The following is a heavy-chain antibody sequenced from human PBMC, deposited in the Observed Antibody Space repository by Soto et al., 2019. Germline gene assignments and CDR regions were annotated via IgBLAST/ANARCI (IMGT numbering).Heavy chain of an antibody. Sequence: ASVKVSCKASGYTFTNYAMHWVRQAPGQRLEWMGWINAGNGNTKYSQKFQGRVTITRDTSASTAYMELSSLRSEDTAVYYCARGYGGPIGWFDPWGQGTLVTVS. CDR2: INAGNGNT. D-gene: IGHD3-16*01. CDR1: GYTFTNYA. CDR3: ARGYGGPIGWFDP. J-gene: IGHJ5*02. V-gene: IGHV1-3*01.